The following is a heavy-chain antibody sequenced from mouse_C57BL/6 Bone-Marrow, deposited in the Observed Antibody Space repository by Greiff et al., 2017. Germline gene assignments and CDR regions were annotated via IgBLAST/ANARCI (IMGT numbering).Heavy chain of an antibody. Sequence: QVQLKESGPGLVQPSQSLSITCTVSGFSLTSYGVHWVRQPPGKGLEWLGVIWSGGGTDYNAAFISSLSISKDNSKSQVFFKMNGLQADYTAIYYCAKSSLYGGFAYWGQGTLVTVSA. CDR3: AKSSLYGGFAY. V-gene: IGHV2-4*01. CDR1: GFSLTSYG. CDR2: IWSGGGT. D-gene: IGHD1-1*01. J-gene: IGHJ3*01.